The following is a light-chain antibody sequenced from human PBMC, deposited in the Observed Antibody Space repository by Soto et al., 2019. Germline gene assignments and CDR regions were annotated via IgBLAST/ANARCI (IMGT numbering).Light chain of an antibody. Sequence: EKVTTHSPGTLSRTTGERATLSCRASQSVSSSVAWYQQIPGQTPRLLIYGASTRATGIPVRFSGSGSGTEFTLTISSLQSEDFAVYYCHQYDDGPYTFGQGTKVDIK. V-gene: IGKV3-15*01. CDR2: GAS. CDR1: QSVSSS. CDR3: HQYDDGPYT. J-gene: IGKJ2*01.